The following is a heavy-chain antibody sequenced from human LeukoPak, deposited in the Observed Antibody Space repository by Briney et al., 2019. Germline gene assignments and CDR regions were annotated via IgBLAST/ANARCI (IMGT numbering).Heavy chain of an antibody. Sequence: GGSLRLSCAASGFTFDDYGMSWVRQAPGKGLEWVSGINWNGGSTGYADSVKGRFTISRDNAENSLYLQMNSLRAEDTALYYCARGTGMVRGVIIPYFDYWGQGTLVTVSS. J-gene: IGHJ4*02. CDR3: ARGTGMVRGVIIPYFDY. D-gene: IGHD3-10*01. CDR1: GFTFDDYG. CDR2: INWNGGST. V-gene: IGHV3-20*04.